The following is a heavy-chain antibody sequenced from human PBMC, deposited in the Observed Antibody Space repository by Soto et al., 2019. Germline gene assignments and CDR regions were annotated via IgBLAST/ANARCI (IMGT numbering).Heavy chain of an antibody. D-gene: IGHD2-21*01. Sequence: SETLSLTCAVYGGSFSGHYWSWIRQPPGKGLEWIGEINHSGSTNSNPSLKSRVTISQDTSERQFSLNLRLVTAADTAVYYCARLRIATNNYKWFDPWGQGTLVTVSS. J-gene: IGHJ5*02. CDR2: INHSGST. CDR1: GGSFSGHY. CDR3: ARLRIATNNYKWFDP. V-gene: IGHV4-34*01.